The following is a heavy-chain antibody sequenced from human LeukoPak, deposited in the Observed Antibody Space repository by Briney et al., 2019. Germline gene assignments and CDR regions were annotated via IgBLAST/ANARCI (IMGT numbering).Heavy chain of an antibody. CDR2: IYHSGST. CDR3: ARDLRGYSYGPWFDP. CDR1: GYSISSGYY. V-gene: IGHV4-38-2*02. Sequence: SETLSLTCAVSGYSISSGYYWGWSRPPPGEGVEWIGSIYHSGSTYYHPSLKNRVTISLDTSKNEFSLKLSSVTAADTAVYYCARDLRGYSYGPWFDPWGQGTLVTVSS. D-gene: IGHD5-18*01. J-gene: IGHJ5*02.